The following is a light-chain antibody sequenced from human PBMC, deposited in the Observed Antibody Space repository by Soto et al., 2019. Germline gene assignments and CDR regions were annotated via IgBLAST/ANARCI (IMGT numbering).Light chain of an antibody. V-gene: IGLV2-8*01. J-gene: IGLJ2*01. Sequence: QSALTQPPSASGSPGQSVAISCTGTNSDVGGYNYVSWYQHHPGKVPKLMIYEVTKRPSGVPDRFSGSKSGNTASLTVSGLQAEDEAEYYCSSYTSNSLGVLGGGTKLTVL. CDR2: EVT. CDR3: SSYTSNSLGV. CDR1: NSDVGGYNY.